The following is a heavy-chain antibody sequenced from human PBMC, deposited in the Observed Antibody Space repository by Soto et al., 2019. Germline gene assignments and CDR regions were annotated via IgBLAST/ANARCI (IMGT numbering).Heavy chain of an antibody. J-gene: IGHJ5*02. CDR2: MNPNSGNT. D-gene: IGHD3-3*01. Sequence: GASGKVSCKASGYTFTRYDINWVRQATGQGLEWMGWMNPNSGNTGYAQKFQGRVTMTRNTSISTAYMELSSLRSEDTAVYYCARGGHAYYDFGSGYYRLGWFDPWGQGTLVTVSS. CDR1: GYTFTRYD. CDR3: ARGGHAYYDFGSGYYRLGWFDP. V-gene: IGHV1-8*01.